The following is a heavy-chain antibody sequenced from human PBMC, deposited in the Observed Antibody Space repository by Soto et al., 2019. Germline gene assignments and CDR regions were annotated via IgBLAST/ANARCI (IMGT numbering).Heavy chain of an antibody. D-gene: IGHD6-6*01. J-gene: IGHJ4*02. V-gene: IGHV3-73*01. CDR2: IRSKANSYAT. CDR3: TRLHSSLPHY. CDR1: GFTFSGSA. Sequence: GGSLRLSCAASGFTFSGSAMHWVRQASGKGLEWVGRIRSKANSYATAYAASVKGRFTISRDDSKNTAYLQMNSLKTEDTAVYYCTRLHSSLPHYWGQGTLVTVSS.